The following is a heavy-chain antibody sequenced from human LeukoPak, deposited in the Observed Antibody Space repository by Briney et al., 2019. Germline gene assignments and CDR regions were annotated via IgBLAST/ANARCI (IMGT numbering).Heavy chain of an antibody. CDR1: GGSISSYY. CDR3: ARDGYYYDFSGHRPFDY. J-gene: IGHJ4*02. CDR2: IYTSGST. Sequence: SETLSLTCTVSGGSISSYYWSWIRQPAGKGLEWIGRIYTSGSTNYNPSLKSRVTMSVDTSKNQFSLKLSSVIAADTAVYYCARDGYYYDFSGHRPFDYWGQGTLVTVSS. D-gene: IGHD3-22*01. V-gene: IGHV4-4*07.